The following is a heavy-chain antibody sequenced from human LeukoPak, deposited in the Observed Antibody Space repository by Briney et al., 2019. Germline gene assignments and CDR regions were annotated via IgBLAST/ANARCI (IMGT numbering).Heavy chain of an antibody. CDR3: ARAAAAGVNWFDP. D-gene: IGHD6-13*01. CDR1: GFTFSSYG. V-gene: IGHV3-30*02. Sequence: PGGSLRLSCAASGFTFSSYGMHWVRQAPGKGLEWVAFIRYDGSNKYYADSVKGRFTISRDNSKNTLYLQMNSLRAEDTAVYYCARAAAAGVNWFDPWGQGTLVTVSS. CDR2: IRYDGSNK. J-gene: IGHJ5*02.